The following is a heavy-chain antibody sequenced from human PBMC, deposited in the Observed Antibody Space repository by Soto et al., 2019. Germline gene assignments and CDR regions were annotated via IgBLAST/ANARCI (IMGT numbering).Heavy chain of an antibody. CDR3: EHRLSGYNWNGGYFDY. V-gene: IGHV2-5*02. D-gene: IGHD1-1*01. CDR2: IYWDDDK. Sequence: QITLKESGPTRVTPTQTLTLTCTFSGFSLTSRPMGVGWIRQPPGKALEWLVFIYWDDDKRYSPSLKSRLTIPKDTSGNQVVLTMTNMDPMATATYYCEHRLSGYNWNGGYFDYWGQGALVTVSS. CDR1: GFSLTSRPMG. J-gene: IGHJ4*02.